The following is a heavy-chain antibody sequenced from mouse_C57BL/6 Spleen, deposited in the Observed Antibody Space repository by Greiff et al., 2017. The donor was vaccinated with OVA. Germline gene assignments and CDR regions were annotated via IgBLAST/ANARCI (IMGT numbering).Heavy chain of an antibody. V-gene: IGHV1-80*01. CDR2: IYPGDGDT. D-gene: IGHD1-1*01. Sequence: QVQLKESGAELVKPGASVKISCKASGYAFSSYWMNWVKQRPGKGLEWIGQIYPGDGDTNYNGKFKGKATLTADKSSSTAYMQLSSLTSEDSAVYFCARRSSYEGFAYWGQGTLVTVSA. CDR3: ARRSSYEGFAY. CDR1: GYAFSSYW. J-gene: IGHJ3*01.